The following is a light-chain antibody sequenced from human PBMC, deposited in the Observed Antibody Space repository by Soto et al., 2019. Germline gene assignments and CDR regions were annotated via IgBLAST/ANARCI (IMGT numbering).Light chain of an antibody. Sequence: DIVMTQSPLSLPVTPGEPASISCRSSQSLLHSDGYIYLDWYLQRPGQSPQLLICLGSNRASGVPDRFSGSGSGTHFTLTIIRVEAEDFGVYYCMQALQTPWTFGQGTRV. CDR1: QSLLHSDGYIY. V-gene: IGKV2-28*01. CDR3: MQALQTPWT. J-gene: IGKJ1*01. CDR2: LGS.